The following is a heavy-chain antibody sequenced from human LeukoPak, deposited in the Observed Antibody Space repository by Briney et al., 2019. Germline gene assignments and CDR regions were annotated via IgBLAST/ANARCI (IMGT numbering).Heavy chain of an antibody. D-gene: IGHD3-22*01. CDR2: IYYSGRT. Sequence: SGTLSLTCTVSGGSISSYYWTWIRQPPGKGLEWIVNIYYSGRTNYNPSLKSRVTISVDTSKNQFSLKLSSVTAADTAVYCARQGVEYYYDSSGCDYWGQGTLVTVSS. CDR1: GGSISSYY. CDR3: ARQGVEYYYDSSGCDY. J-gene: IGHJ4*02. V-gene: IGHV4-59*08.